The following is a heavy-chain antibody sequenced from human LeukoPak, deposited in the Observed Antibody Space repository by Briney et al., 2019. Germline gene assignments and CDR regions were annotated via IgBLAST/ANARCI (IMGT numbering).Heavy chain of an antibody. V-gene: IGHV4-59*01. CDR2: IYYSGST. J-gene: IGHJ4*02. Sequence: SETLSLTCTVSGGSISSYYWSWIRQPPGKGLEWIGYIYYSGSTNYNPSLKSRVTISVDTSKNQFSLKLSSVTAADTAVYYCAREVLRGYSYGFDYWGQGTLVTVSS. D-gene: IGHD5-18*01. CDR3: AREVLRGYSYGFDY. CDR1: GGSISSYY.